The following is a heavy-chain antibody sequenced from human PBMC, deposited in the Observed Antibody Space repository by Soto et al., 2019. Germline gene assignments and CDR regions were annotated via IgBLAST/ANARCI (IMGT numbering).Heavy chain of an antibody. Sequence: SVKVSCKASGFTFTSSAVQWVRQARGQRLEWIGWIVVGSGNTNYAQKFQERVTITRDMSTSTAYMELSSLRSEDTAVYYCAAWYYYDSSGYYYFDYWGQGTLVTVSS. V-gene: IGHV1-58*01. CDR3: AAWYYYDSSGYYYFDY. CDR1: GFTFTSSA. D-gene: IGHD3-22*01. CDR2: IVVGSGNT. J-gene: IGHJ4*02.